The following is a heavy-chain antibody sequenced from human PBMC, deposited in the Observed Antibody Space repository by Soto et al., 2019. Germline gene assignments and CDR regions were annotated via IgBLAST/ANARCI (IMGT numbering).Heavy chain of an antibody. J-gene: IGHJ5*01. V-gene: IGHV1-69*13. CDR3: ARVRAEGYCTRVSCSYNWFDS. Sequence: SVKVYCKASGGPLNNHAITWVRQAPGQGLEWMGGILPVFDTPNYAQKFLDRLTITADESTSTAYMELNSLTSEDTAVYYCARVRAEGYCTRVSCSYNWFDSSGPGPLVTGSS. CDR2: ILPVFDTP. CDR1: GGPLNNHA. D-gene: IGHD2-15*01.